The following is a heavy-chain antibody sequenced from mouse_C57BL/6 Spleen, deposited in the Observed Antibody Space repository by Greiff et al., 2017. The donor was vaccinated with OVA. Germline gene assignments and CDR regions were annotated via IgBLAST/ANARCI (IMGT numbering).Heavy chain of an antibody. CDR1: GYSFTGYY. CDR2: INPSTGGT. V-gene: IGHV1-42*01. Sequence: VQLQQSGPELVKPGASVKISCKASGYSFTGYYMNWVKQSPEKSLEWIGEINPSTGGTTYNQKFKAKATLTVDKSSSTAYMQLKSLTSEDSAVXYCAREDYVNSFDYWGQGTTLTVSS. J-gene: IGHJ2*01. CDR3: AREDYVNSFDY. D-gene: IGHD1-1*01.